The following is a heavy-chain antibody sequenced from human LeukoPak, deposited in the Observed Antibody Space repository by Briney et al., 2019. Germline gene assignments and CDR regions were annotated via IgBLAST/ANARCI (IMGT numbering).Heavy chain of an antibody. CDR1: GGSFSSNI. J-gene: IGHJ5*02. V-gene: IGHV1-69*05. Sequence: SVKVSCKASGGSFSSNIIGWVRQAPGQGLEWMGGIVPIFGKTKYAQKFQGRVTITTDESSSTAYMELSSLRSGDTAIYYCARGWGIPAPISWFDPWGQGTLVTVSS. D-gene: IGHD2-2*01. CDR3: ARGWGIPAPISWFDP. CDR2: IVPIFGKT.